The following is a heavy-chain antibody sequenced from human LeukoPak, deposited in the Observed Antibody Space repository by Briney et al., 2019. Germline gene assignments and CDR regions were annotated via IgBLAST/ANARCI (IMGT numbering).Heavy chain of an antibody. CDR2: IYYSGST. D-gene: IGHD2-2*01. J-gene: IGHJ4*02. CDR1: GGSISSSSYY. V-gene: IGHV4-39*07. Sequence: SETLSLTCTVSGGSISSSSYYWGWIRQPPGKGLEWIGSIYYSGSTYYNPSLKSRVTISVDTSKNQFSLKLSSVTAADTAVYYCARGSPAAYDYWGQGTLVTVSS. CDR3: ARGSPAAYDY.